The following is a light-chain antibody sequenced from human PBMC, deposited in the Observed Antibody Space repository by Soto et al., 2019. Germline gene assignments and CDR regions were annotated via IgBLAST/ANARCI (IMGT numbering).Light chain of an antibody. CDR3: QQYNSYLIT. Sequence: DILMTQSPSTLSASVGDRVTITCRASQSISSWLAWDQQKPGKAPKLLIYDASSLESGVPSRFSGSGSGTEFTLTISSLQPDDFATYYCQQYNSYLITFGQGTRLEIK. V-gene: IGKV1-5*01. J-gene: IGKJ5*01. CDR1: QSISSW. CDR2: DAS.